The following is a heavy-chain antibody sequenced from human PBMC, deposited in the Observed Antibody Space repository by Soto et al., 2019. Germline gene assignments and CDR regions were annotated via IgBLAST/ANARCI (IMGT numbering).Heavy chain of an antibody. Sequence: PGGSLRLSCSASGFTFINAWMNWVRQAPGKGLEWVGRIKSKTDGVTTDYAAPGKARCSISRDDSKNTLYLQVNSLNTEDTAVYYCTTGYGSGSYYFAVPLAYYGMDVWGQGTPVTVSS. CDR2: IKSKTDGVTT. V-gene: IGHV3-15*07. J-gene: IGHJ6*01. D-gene: IGHD3-10*01. CDR3: TTGYGSGSYYFAVPLAYYGMDV. CDR1: GFTFINAW.